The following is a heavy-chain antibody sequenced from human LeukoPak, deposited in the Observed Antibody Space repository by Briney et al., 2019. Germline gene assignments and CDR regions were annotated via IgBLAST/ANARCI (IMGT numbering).Heavy chain of an antibody. D-gene: IGHD1-26*01. J-gene: IGHJ3*02. CDR1: GFTFSNSW. CDR2: ISGSGGST. V-gene: IGHV3-23*01. CDR3: AKSRIGSDQAFDI. Sequence: GGSLRLSCAASGFTFSNSWMSWVRQAPGKGLEWVSTISGSGGSTYYADSVKGRFTISRDNSKNTMYLQMTSLRAEDTALYYCAKSRIGSDQAFDIWGQGTMVTVSS.